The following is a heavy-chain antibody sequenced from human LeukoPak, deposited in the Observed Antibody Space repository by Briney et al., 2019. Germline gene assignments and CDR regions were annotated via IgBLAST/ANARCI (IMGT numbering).Heavy chain of an antibody. CDR1: GGSISSSSYY. CDR3: ARAYGGNSVVDY. CDR2: IYYSGST. Sequence: PSETLSLTCTVSGGSISSSSYYWGWIRQPPGKGLEWIGSIYYSGSTYYNPSLKSRVTISVDTSKNQFSLKLSSVTAADTAVYYCARAYGGNSVVDYWGQGTLVTVSS. J-gene: IGHJ4*02. V-gene: IGHV4-39*07. D-gene: IGHD4-23*01.